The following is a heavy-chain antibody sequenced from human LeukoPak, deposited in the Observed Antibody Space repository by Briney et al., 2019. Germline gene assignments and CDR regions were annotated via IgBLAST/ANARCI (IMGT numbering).Heavy chain of an antibody. CDR3: AKSIEYCGADCYGYFDL. CDR1: GYTFTVYY. D-gene: IGHD2-21*02. CDR2: INPNSGAT. J-gene: IGHJ2*01. V-gene: IGHV1-2*06. Sequence: ASVKVSCKPSGYTFTVYYMHWVRQAPGQGLEWMGRINPNSGATNYAQKFQGRVTMTRDTSISTAYMELTTLRSDDTAVYYCAKSIEYCGADCYGYFDLWGRGTLVTVSS.